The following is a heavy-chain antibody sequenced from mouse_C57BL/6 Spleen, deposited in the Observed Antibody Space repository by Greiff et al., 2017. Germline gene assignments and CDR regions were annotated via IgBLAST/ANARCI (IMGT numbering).Heavy chain of an antibody. V-gene: IGHV1-80*01. J-gene: IGHJ2*01. Sequence: QVQLQQSGAELVKPGASVKISCKASGYAFSSYWMNWVKQRPGKGLEWIGQIYPGDGDTNYNGKFKGKATLTADKSSSTAYMQLSSLTTEDSAVYFYARYPAQVPLFDYWGQGTTLTVSS. CDR2: IYPGDGDT. CDR3: ARYPAQVPLFDY. CDR1: GYAFSSYW. D-gene: IGHD3-2*02.